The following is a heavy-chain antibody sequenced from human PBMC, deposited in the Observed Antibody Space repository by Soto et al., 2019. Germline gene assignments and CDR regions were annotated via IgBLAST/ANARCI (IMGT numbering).Heavy chain of an antibody. Sequence: VQLQQWGAGQLKPSGTLSLTCAVYGESFSAYSWSWIRQPPGKALEWIGEINHSGSTNYNPSLKSRVIMSIDTPKNQFSLKLTSVTAADTGVYYCARVNGGWLRLPYWGQGTVVTVSS. CDR3: ARVNGGWLRLPY. CDR2: INHSGST. CDR1: GESFSAYS. J-gene: IGHJ4*02. D-gene: IGHD5-12*01. V-gene: IGHV4-34*01.